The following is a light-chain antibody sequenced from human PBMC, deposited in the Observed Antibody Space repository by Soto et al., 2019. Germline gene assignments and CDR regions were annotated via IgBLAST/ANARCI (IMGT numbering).Light chain of an antibody. Sequence: DIPMTQSPSSLSASVGDRVTITCQASQDITLYLNWYQHKAGKAPNLLIHDVSTLETGVPARFSGRGLGTIFTLTIINLQPEDVATYYCQQYDSRPNTFGQGTKVEIK. V-gene: IGKV1-33*01. CDR3: QQYDSRPNT. J-gene: IGKJ2*01. CDR1: QDITLY. CDR2: DVS.